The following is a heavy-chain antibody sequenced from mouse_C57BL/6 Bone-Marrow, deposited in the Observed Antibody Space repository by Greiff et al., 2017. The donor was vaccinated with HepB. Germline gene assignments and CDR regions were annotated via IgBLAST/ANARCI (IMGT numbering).Heavy chain of an antibody. D-gene: IGHD2-14*01. CDR3: TRRVPSSWFAY. CDR2: IDPETGGT. CDR1: GYTFTDYE. Sequence: QVQLKQSGAELVRPGASVTLSCKASGYTFTDYEMHWVKQTPVHGLEWIGAIDPETGGTAYNQKFKGKAILTADKSSSTAYMELRSLTSEDSAVYYCTRRVPSSWFAYWGQGTLVTVSA. J-gene: IGHJ3*01. V-gene: IGHV1-15*01.